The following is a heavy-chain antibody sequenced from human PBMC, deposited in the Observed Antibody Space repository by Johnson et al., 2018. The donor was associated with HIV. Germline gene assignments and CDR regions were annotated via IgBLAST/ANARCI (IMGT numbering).Heavy chain of an antibody. Sequence: VQLVESGGGVVQPGRSLRLSCAASGFTFSSYGMHWVRQAPGKGLQWVANIKQDGSEKYYVDSVKGRFTISRDNAKNSLYLQMNSLRAEDTAVYYCARDVSSSWYNGAFDIWGQGTMVTVSS. J-gene: IGHJ3*02. D-gene: IGHD6-13*01. CDR2: IKQDGSEK. V-gene: IGHV3-7*05. CDR3: ARDVSSSWYNGAFDI. CDR1: GFTFSSYG.